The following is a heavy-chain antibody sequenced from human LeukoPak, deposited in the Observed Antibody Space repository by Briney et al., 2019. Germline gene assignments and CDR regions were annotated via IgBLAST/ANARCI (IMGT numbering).Heavy chain of an antibody. CDR1: GFTFTSSA. CDR2: IVVGSGNT. J-gene: IGHJ4*02. CDR3: AAERGYSGYGDGDRYFDY. Sequence: SVKVSCKASGFTFTSSAVQWVRQARGQRLEWIGWIVVGSGNTNYAQKFQERVTITRDMSTSTAYMELSSLRSEDTAVYYCAAERGYSGYGDGDRYFDYWGQGTLVTVSS. V-gene: IGHV1-58*01. D-gene: IGHD5-12*01.